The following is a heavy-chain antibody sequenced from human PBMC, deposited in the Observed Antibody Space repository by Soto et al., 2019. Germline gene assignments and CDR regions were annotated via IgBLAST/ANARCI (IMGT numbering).Heavy chain of an antibody. D-gene: IGHD2-21*02. Sequence: GGSLRLSCEASGFTFGSYAMTWVRQAPGKGLEWVSSISASSATTYYADSVKGRFTISRDNAKNTLYLQMNSLRAEDTAVYYCARGDKGGFDLWGQGTTVTVSS. CDR1: GFTFGSYA. CDR2: ISASSATT. J-gene: IGHJ3*01. V-gene: IGHV3-23*01. CDR3: ARGDKGGFDL.